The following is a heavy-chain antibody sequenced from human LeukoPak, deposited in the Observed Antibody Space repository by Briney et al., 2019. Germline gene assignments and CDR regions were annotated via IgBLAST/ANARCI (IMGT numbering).Heavy chain of an antibody. CDR2: INSDGSST. J-gene: IGHJ4*02. CDR3: TSGYSSGWYPGRF. V-gene: IGHV3-74*01. D-gene: IGHD6-19*01. Sequence: GGSLRLSCAATGFTFSSYWMHWVRQAPGKGLVWVSRINSDGSSTNYADSVKGRFTISRDNAKNTLCLQMNSLGVEDTAVYYCTSGYSSGWYPGRFWGQGTLVTVSS. CDR1: GFTFSSYW.